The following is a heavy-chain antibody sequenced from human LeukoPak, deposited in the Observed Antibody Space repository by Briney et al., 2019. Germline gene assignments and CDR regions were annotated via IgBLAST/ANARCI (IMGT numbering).Heavy chain of an antibody. D-gene: IGHD6-19*01. Sequence: GGSLRLSCVGSGFTSASHVMSWVRQAPGKGLEWVSGISDSGGATRYADSVKGRFTISKDNSKNTLYLQIDSLRDEDTAVYYCAKAYSSGWSPFDYWGQGTLVTVSS. V-gene: IGHV3-23*01. CDR3: AKAYSSGWSPFDY. CDR1: GFTSASHV. CDR2: ISDSGGAT. J-gene: IGHJ4*02.